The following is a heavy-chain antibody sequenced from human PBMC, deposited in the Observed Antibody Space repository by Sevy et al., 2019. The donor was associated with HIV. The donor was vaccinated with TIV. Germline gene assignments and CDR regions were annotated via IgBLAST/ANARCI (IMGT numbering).Heavy chain of an antibody. D-gene: IGHD2-21*02. Sequence: GESLKISCKGSGYSFISHWIAWVRQMPGKGLEWMGIIYPGDSDTKYIPSFQGQVTISADKSISTAYLQWSSLKASDTAMYYCARLAEMSTMTAGNDYWGHGTLVTVSS. CDR1: GYSFISHW. V-gene: IGHV5-51*01. CDR2: IYPGDSDT. J-gene: IGHJ4*01. CDR3: ARLAEMSTMTAGNDY.